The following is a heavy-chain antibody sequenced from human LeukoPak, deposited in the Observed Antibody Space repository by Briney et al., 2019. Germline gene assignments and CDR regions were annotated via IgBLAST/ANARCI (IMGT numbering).Heavy chain of an antibody. Sequence: SETLSLTCTISGASIDSYYWSWIRQPPGKGLEWIGYIYYSGSTNYNPSLKSRVTISVDTSKNQFSLKLSSVTAADTAVYYCAVSGIQLWYSAFDYWGQGTLVTVSS. CDR1: GASIDSYY. CDR3: AVSGIQLWYSAFDY. D-gene: IGHD5-18*01. V-gene: IGHV4-59*12. CDR2: IYYSGST. J-gene: IGHJ4*02.